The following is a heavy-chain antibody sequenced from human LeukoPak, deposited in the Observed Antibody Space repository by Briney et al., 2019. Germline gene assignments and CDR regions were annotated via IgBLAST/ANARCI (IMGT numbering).Heavy chain of an antibody. D-gene: IGHD1-26*01. J-gene: IGHJ4*02. CDR1: GFTVSSNY. V-gene: IGHV3-30*02. Sequence: GGSLRLSCAASGFTVSSNYMSWVRQAPGKGLEWVAFISYDGSSKYYADSVKGRFTISRDNSKNTVYLQVHSLRAEDTAVYYCAKDPVGSFYPYYFEYWGQGTLVTVSS. CDR3: AKDPVGSFYPYYFEY. CDR2: ISYDGSSK.